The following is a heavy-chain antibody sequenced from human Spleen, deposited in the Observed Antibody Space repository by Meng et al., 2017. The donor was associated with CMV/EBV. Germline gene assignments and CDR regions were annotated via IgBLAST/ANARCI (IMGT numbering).Heavy chain of an antibody. J-gene: IGHJ4*02. CDR2: ISYDGSNK. V-gene: IGHV3-30*04. CDR1: GFTFSSYA. D-gene: IGHD1-26*01. Sequence: GGSLRLSCAASGFTFSSYAMHWVRQAPGKGLEWVAVISYDGSNKYYADSVKGRFTISRDNSKNTLYLQMNSLRAEDTAVYYCARGRPKVGATLFDYWGQGTAVTVSS. CDR3: ARGRPKVGATLFDY.